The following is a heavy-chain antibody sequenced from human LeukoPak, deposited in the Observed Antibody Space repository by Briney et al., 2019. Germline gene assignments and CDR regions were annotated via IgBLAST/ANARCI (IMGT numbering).Heavy chain of an antibody. D-gene: IGHD2-21*02. J-gene: IGHJ4*02. Sequence: PGGSLRLSCAASGFTVSSNYMSWIRQAPGKGLEWVSYISSSSSYTNYADSVKGRFTISRDNAKNSLYLQMNSLRAEDTAVYYCARVICGGDCYWPTYFDYWGQGTLVTVSS. CDR3: ARVICGGDCYWPTYFDY. CDR1: GFTVSSNY. V-gene: IGHV3-11*05. CDR2: ISSSSSYT.